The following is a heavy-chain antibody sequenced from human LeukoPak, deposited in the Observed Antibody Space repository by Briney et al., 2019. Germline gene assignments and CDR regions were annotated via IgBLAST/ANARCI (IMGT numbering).Heavy chain of an antibody. Sequence: GGSLRLSCAASGFTFSSYSMNWVRQAPGKGLEWVSSISSSSSYIYYADSVKGRFTISRDNAKNSLYLQMNSLRAEDTAVYYCARVLYCSGGSCYSGAYYYYGMDVWGQGTTVTVSS. D-gene: IGHD2-15*01. CDR2: ISSSSSYI. J-gene: IGHJ6*02. CDR3: ARVLYCSGGSCYSGAYYYYGMDV. V-gene: IGHV3-21*01. CDR1: GFTFSSYS.